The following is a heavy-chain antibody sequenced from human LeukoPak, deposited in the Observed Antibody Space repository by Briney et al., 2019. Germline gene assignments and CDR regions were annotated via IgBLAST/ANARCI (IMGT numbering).Heavy chain of an antibody. CDR2: IYYSGST. D-gene: IGHD1-14*01. Sequence: SETLSLTCTVSGGSISSYYWSWIRQPPGKGLEWIGYIYYSGSTNYTPSLKSRVTISVDTSKNQFSLKLSSVTAADTAVYYCARVLSRTGNDAFDIWGQGTMVTVSS. CDR1: GGSISSYY. V-gene: IGHV4-59*01. J-gene: IGHJ3*02. CDR3: ARVLSRTGNDAFDI.